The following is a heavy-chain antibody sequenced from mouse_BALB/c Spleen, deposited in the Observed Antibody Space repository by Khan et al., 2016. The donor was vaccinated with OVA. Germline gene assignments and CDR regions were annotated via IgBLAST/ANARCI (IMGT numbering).Heavy chain of an antibody. V-gene: IGHV3-2*02. CDR3: ARTARINY. J-gene: IGHJ2*01. CDR2: ISYSGST. Sequence: VRLQESGPGLVKPSQSLSLTCTVTGYSITSGYGWNWIRQFPGNKLEWMGYISYSGSTNYNPSLKSRISITRDTSKNQFFLQLNSVTTEDTATYYCARTARINYWGQGTTLTVSS. D-gene: IGHD1-2*01. CDR1: GYSITSGYG.